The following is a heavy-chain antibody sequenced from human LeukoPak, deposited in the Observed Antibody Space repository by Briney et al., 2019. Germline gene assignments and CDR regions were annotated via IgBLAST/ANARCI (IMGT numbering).Heavy chain of an antibody. Sequence: GESLKISCKGSGYSFTNYWIGWVRQMPGKSLELMGIIYPGDSDTRYSPSFQGQVTISADKSISTAYLQWSRLKASDTAMYYCARVDTASEYYYYYYMDVWGKGTTVTVSS. CDR1: GYSFTNYW. J-gene: IGHJ6*03. D-gene: IGHD5-18*01. V-gene: IGHV5-51*01. CDR3: ARVDTASEYYYYYYMDV. CDR2: IYPGDSDT.